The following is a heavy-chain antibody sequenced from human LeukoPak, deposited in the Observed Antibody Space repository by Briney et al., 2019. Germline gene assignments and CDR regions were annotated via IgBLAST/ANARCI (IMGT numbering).Heavy chain of an antibody. Sequence: SETLSLTCTVSGCSISSHYWSWIRQPPGKGLEWIGYIYYSGSTNYNPSLKSRVTISVDTSKNQFSLKLSSVTAADTAVYYCATYSGYSSGWYGWGQGTLVTVSS. J-gene: IGHJ4*02. CDR3: ATYSGYSSGWYG. D-gene: IGHD6-19*01. V-gene: IGHV4-59*11. CDR1: GCSISSHY. CDR2: IYYSGST.